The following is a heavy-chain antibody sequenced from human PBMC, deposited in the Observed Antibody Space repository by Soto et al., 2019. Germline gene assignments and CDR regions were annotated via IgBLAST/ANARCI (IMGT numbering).Heavy chain of an antibody. V-gene: IGHV4-59*12. CDR3: ARLDYYYYLDV. Sequence: QGQLQESGPGLVSPSETLSLTCTVSGASITSYYWSWIRQSSGKGLEWIGYIHYSGSTNYNPSLESRVTMSIDTSESQFSLRLRSVTAADTAVYYCARLDYYYYLDVWGKGTAVTVSS. CDR2: IHYSGST. J-gene: IGHJ6*03. CDR1: GASITSYY.